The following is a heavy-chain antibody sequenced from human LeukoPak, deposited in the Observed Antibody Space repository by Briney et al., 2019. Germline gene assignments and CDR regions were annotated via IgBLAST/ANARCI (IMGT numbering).Heavy chain of an antibody. CDR2: IYNSGGI. CDR1: GGSISSNY. CDR3: VRTSGYTYFDY. D-gene: IGHD5-12*01. J-gene: IGHJ4*02. V-gene: IGHV4-59*01. Sequence: PSETLSLTCTVSGGSISSNYWSWIRQPPGKGLEWIGYIYNSGGINYNPSLKSRVAISVDTSKNQFSLKLNSVTAADTAVYYCVRTSGYTYFDYWGQGTLVTVSS.